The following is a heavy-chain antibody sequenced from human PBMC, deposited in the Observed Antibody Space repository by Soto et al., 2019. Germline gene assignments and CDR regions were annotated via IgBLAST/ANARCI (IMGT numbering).Heavy chain of an antibody. CDR3: ARCLKYSSPDY. CDR2: IYSSGST. V-gene: IGHV4-59*01. D-gene: IGHD6-13*01. CDR1: GGSINYYY. Sequence: ESLSLNCTVSGGSINYYYWSWIRQPPGKGLEWIGYIYSSGSTNYNPSLKSRVTISVDTSKNQFSLRLSSVTAADTAVYYCARCLKYSSPDYWGQGTLVTVSS. J-gene: IGHJ4*02.